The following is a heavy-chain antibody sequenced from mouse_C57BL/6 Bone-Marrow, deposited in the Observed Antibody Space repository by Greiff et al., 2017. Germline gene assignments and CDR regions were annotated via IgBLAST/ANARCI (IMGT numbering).Heavy chain of an antibody. CDR3: ARGVYYGYDVDY. Sequence: EVQVVESGGGLVKPGGSLKLSCAASGFTFSAYGMHWVRQAPEKGLEWVAYISSGSSTIYYADTVKGRFTISRDNAKNTLFLQMTSLRSEDTAMYYCARGVYYGYDVDYWGQGTTLTVSS. D-gene: IGHD2-2*01. CDR1: GFTFSAYG. J-gene: IGHJ2*01. V-gene: IGHV5-17*01. CDR2: ISSGSSTI.